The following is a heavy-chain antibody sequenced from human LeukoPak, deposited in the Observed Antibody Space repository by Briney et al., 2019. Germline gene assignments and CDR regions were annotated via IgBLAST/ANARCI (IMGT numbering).Heavy chain of an antibody. D-gene: IGHD6-19*01. CDR1: GFIFNKYW. J-gene: IGHJ4*02. Sequence: GGSLRLSCAAPGFIFNKYWMRWVRQAPGKGLEWVANIKKEGSERYYVDSVKGRFTISRDNAKNALYLQRNSLRAEDTAVYYCARSVAGCDYWGQGNLVTVSS. V-gene: IGHV3-7*01. CDR3: ARSVAGCDY. CDR2: IKKEGSER.